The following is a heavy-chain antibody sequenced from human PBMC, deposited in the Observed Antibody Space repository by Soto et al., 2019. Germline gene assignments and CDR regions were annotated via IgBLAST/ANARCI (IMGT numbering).Heavy chain of an antibody. J-gene: IGHJ4*02. V-gene: IGHV1-69*02. D-gene: IGHD1-26*01. Sequence: QVQLAQSGAEVKKPGSSVTVSCKASGGTFSSYTISWVRQAPGQGLEWMGRIIPILGIANYAQKFQGRVTITADKATSTAYLELSSLRSEDTAVYYCASRMGGGGRSGDYWGQGTLVTVST. CDR1: GGTFSSYT. CDR3: ASRMGGGGRSGDY. CDR2: IIPILGIA.